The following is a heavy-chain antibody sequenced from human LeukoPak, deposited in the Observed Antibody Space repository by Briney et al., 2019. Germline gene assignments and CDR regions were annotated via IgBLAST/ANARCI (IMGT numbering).Heavy chain of an antibody. Sequence: ASVKVSCKASGGTFISYAISWVRQAPGQGREWMGRIIPILGIANYAQKFQGRVTITADKSTSTAYMELSSLRSEDTAVYYCARDAVVVVAATPYYFDYWGQGTLVTVAS. CDR2: IIPILGIA. CDR3: ARDAVVVVAATPYYFDY. CDR1: GGTFISYA. V-gene: IGHV1-69*04. J-gene: IGHJ4*02. D-gene: IGHD2-15*01.